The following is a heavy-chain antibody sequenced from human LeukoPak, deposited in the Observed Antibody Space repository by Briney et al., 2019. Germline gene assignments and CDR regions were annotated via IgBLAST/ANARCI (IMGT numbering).Heavy chain of an antibody. J-gene: IGHJ4*02. CDR2: INHSGST. CDR1: GGSFSGYY. V-gene: IGHV4-34*01. D-gene: IGHD6-19*01. CDR3: ARTQWLVSGFDY. Sequence: SETLSLTCAVYGGSFSGYYWSWIRHPPGKGLEWIGEINHSGSTNYNPSLKSRVTISVDTSKNQFSLKLSSVTAADTAVYYCARTQWLVSGFDYWGQGTLVTVSS.